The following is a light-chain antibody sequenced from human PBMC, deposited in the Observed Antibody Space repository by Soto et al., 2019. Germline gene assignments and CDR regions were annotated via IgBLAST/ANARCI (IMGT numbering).Light chain of an antibody. CDR1: SSDVGSYNL. Sequence: QAVLTQPASVSASPGQSITIPCTGTSSDVGSYNLVSWFQQHPGKVPKLLIYEGTKRPSGLSDRFSGSKSGNTASLTISGLQAEDEADYYGYSYAGENLYVFGTGTKVTVL. V-gene: IGLV2-23*01. CDR3: YSYAGENLYV. J-gene: IGLJ1*01. CDR2: EGT.